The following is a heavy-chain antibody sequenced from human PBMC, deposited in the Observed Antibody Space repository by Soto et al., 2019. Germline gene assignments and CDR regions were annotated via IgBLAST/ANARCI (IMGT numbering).Heavy chain of an antibody. CDR3: ARDSPYSIPADHGFDP. CDR1: GFTFSSYW. V-gene: IGHV3-7*01. J-gene: IGHJ5*02. CDR2: IKQDGSEK. D-gene: IGHD3-3*02. Sequence: EVQLVESGGGLVQPGGSLRLSCAASGFTFSSYWMSWVRQAPGKGLEWVANIKQDGSEKYYVDSVKGRFTISRDNAKNSLYLQMNSLRAEDTDVYYCARDSPYSIPADHGFDPWGQGTLVTVSS.